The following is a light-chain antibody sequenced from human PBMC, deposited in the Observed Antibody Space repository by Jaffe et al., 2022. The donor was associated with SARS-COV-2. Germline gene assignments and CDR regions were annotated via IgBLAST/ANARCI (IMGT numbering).Light chain of an antibody. J-gene: IGLJ1*01. CDR3: QSYDSSLSGYV. V-gene: IGLV1-40*01. CDR2: GNI. CDR1: SSNIGAGYD. Sequence: QSVLTQPPSVSGAPGQRVTISCTGSSSNIGAGYDVHWYQQLPGTAPKLLIYGNINRPSGVPDRFSGSKSVTSASLAITGLQAEDEADYYCQSYDSSLSGYVFGTGTKVTVL.